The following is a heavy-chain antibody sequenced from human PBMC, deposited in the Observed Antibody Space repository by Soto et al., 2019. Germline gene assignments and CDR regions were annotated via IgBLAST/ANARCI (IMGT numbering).Heavy chain of an antibody. J-gene: IGHJ4*02. CDR3: ARWSGYADA. D-gene: IGHD4-17*01. V-gene: IGHV3-23*01. CDR1: GFSFSTYS. CDR2: LSGGGANT. Sequence: GGSLRLSCAAPGFSFSTYSMAWVHQAAGKGPQWVSGLSGGGANTFYIDSVRGRFTISVDNSKNTVYLQMDSLRADDTAVYYCARWSGYADAWGQGTLVTVSS.